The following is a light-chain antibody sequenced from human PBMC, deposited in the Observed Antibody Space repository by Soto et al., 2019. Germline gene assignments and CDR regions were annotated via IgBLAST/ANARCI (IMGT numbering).Light chain of an antibody. V-gene: IGKV2-28*01. Sequence: DIVVTQSPLSLTVTPGEPASISCRSSQSLLHSNGYTYLDWYLQKPGQSPQVLIYMGSNRASGVPDRFSGSGSGIDFTLKISRVEAEDVGVYYCMQTLQTRTFGQGTKVEI. CDR1: QSLLHSNGYTY. J-gene: IGKJ1*01. CDR3: MQTLQTRT. CDR2: MGS.